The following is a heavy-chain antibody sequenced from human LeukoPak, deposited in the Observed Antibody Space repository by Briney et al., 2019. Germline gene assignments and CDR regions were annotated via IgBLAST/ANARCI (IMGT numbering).Heavy chain of an antibody. Sequence: PSETLSLTCTVSGGSISSGSYYWNWIRQPAGKGLEWIGRVYTIGTTTYNHSLTSRATISVDTSRHQFSLNLHSVTAADTAVYYCAIDLGTSSWFDPWGQGTLVTVSS. CDR1: GGSISSGSYY. V-gene: IGHV4-61*02. J-gene: IGHJ5*02. CDR2: VYTIGTT. CDR3: AIDLGTSSWFDP. D-gene: IGHD1-26*01.